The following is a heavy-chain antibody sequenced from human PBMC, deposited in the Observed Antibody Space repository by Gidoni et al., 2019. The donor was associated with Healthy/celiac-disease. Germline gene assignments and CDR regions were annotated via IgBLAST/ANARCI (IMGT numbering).Heavy chain of an antibody. J-gene: IGHJ5*02. D-gene: IGHD4-17*01. CDR1: GFTYNSYA. Sequence: QEQLVESGGGMVQPGRSLRLSCSASGFTYNSYAMHWVRQDPAKWREWVAVISYEGSNKYDADPGKGRFTISRDNSKNTLYLQMNSLRAEDTAVYYCARDIIDFYGDYTELNWFDPWGQGTLVTVSS. CDR3: ARDIIDFYGDYTELNWFDP. CDR2: ISYEGSNK. V-gene: IGHV3-30-3*01.